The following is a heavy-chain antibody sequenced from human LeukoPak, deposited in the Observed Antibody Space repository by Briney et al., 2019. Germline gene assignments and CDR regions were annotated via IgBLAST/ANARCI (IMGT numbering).Heavy chain of an antibody. CDR1: GGSFSGYY. D-gene: IGHD3-3*01. J-gene: IGHJ6*03. Sequence: SETLSLTCAVYGGSFSGYYWSWIRQPPGKGLEWIGEINHSGSTNHNPSLKSRVTISVDTSKNQFSLKLSSVTAADTAVYYCARGAPYYDFWSGYPPRFYYMDVWGKGTTVTVSS. CDR3: ARGAPYYDFWSGYPPRFYYMDV. V-gene: IGHV4-34*01. CDR2: INHSGST.